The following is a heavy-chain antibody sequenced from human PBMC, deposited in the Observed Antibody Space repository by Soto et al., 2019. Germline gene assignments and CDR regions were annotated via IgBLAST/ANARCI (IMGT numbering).Heavy chain of an antibody. CDR2: IYYSGST. V-gene: IGHV4-59*01. J-gene: IGHJ4*02. CDR3: ARVNSYYGSGSYYNVFDY. D-gene: IGHD3-10*01. CDR1: AGSISSYY. Sequence: SQTLSLTCTVSAGSISSYYWSWIRQPPGTGLEWIGYIYYSGSTNYNPSLKSRVTISVDTSKNQFSLKLSSVTAADTAVYYCARVNSYYGSGSYYNVFDYWGQGTLVTVSS.